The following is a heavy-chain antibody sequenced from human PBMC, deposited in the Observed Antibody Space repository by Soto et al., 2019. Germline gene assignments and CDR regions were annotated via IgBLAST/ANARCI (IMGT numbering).Heavy chain of an antibody. Sequence: QVQLVESGGGVVQPGRSLRLSCVASGLTFSTYQMYWVRQAPGKGLEGVAVMSYDGATKHHADSVKGRFTISRDNSKNTVFVQMDGLRVEDTAVDYCTTGSYFENWGQGTLVTVSS. D-gene: IGHD3-10*01. CDR1: GLTFSTYQ. CDR3: TTGSYFEN. V-gene: IGHV3-30*04. J-gene: IGHJ4*02. CDR2: MSYDGATK.